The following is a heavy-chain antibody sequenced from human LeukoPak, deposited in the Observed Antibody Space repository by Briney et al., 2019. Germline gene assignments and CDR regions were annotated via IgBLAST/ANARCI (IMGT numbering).Heavy chain of an antibody. D-gene: IGHD3-22*01. CDR2: INSDGSST. J-gene: IGHJ4*02. CDR1: GFTFSSYW. Sequence: PGGSLRLSCAASGFTFSSYWMHWVRQAPGKGLVWVSRINSDGSSTTYADSVKGRFTISRDNAKNTLYLQMNSLRAEDTAVYYCARVSGTDSSGYVEIDFWGEGNLVTVSS. CDR3: ARVSGTDSSGYVEIDF. V-gene: IGHV3-74*01.